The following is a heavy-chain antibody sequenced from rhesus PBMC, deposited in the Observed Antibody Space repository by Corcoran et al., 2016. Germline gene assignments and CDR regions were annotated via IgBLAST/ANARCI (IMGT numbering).Heavy chain of an antibody. V-gene: IGHV5-2*01. CDR1: GYRFTSYW. D-gene: IGHD2-21*01. Sequence: EVQLVQSGAEVKRTGESLKISCKPSGYRFTSYWIRWVGQLPGKGLEWMGAIDPSDSDTRYSPSFQGQVTISADKSISTAYLQWSSLKASDSATYYCAKDRVGRFDVWGPGVLVTVSS. CDR3: AKDRVGRFDV. J-gene: IGHJ5-1*01. CDR2: IDPSDSDT.